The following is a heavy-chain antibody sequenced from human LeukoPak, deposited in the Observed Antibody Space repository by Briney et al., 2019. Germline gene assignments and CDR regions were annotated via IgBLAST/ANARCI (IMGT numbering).Heavy chain of an antibody. Sequence: PGGSLRLSCAASGFTFSDYYMSWIRQAPGKGLEWVSYISSSSSYTNYADSMKGRFTISRDNAKNSLYLQMNSLRAEDTAVYYCARGGPGGSGSYYIYWGQGTLVTVSS. CDR1: GFTFSDYY. J-gene: IGHJ4*02. CDR2: ISSSSSYT. CDR3: ARGGPGGSGSYYIY. D-gene: IGHD3-10*01. V-gene: IGHV3-11*06.